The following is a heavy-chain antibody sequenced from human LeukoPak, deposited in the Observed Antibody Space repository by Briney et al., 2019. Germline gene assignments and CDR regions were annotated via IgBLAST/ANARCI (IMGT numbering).Heavy chain of an antibody. CDR1: GYSISSGYY. CDR3: ARDLTGYYYDSSVSL. Sequence: SETLSLTCTVSGYSISSGYYWGWIRQPPGKGLEWIGSIYHSGSTYYNPSLKSRVTISVDTSKNQFSLKLSSVTAADTAVYYCARDLTGYYYDSSVSLWGQGTLVTVSS. D-gene: IGHD3-22*01. CDR2: IYHSGST. V-gene: IGHV4-38-2*02. J-gene: IGHJ4*02.